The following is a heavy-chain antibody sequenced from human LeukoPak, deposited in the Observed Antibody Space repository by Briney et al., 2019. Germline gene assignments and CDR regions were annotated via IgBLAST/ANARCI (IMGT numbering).Heavy chain of an antibody. D-gene: IGHD6-19*01. CDR2: ISGSGGST. Sequence: GGSLRLSCAASGYTFSSYAMSWVRQAPGKGLEWVSAISGSGGSTYYADSVKGRFTISRDNSKNTLYLQMNSLRAEDTAVYYCAKDRIAVAGVNWFDPWGQGTLVTVSS. J-gene: IGHJ5*02. V-gene: IGHV3-23*01. CDR1: GYTFSSYA. CDR3: AKDRIAVAGVNWFDP.